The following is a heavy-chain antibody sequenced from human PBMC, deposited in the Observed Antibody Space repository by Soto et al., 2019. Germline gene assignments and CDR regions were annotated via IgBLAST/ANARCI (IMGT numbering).Heavy chain of an antibody. CDR1: GFSLSTSGVG. Sequence: ESGPTLVNPTQTLTLTCTFSGFSLSTSGVGVGWIRQPPGKALEWLALIYWNDDKCYSPSLKSRLTITKDTSKNQVVLTMTNMDPVDTATYYCAHSVVVAATGPNGDGYYYYGMDVWGQGTTVTVSS. D-gene: IGHD2-15*01. CDR3: AHSVVVAATGPNGDGYYYYGMDV. CDR2: IYWNDDK. V-gene: IGHV2-5*01. J-gene: IGHJ6*02.